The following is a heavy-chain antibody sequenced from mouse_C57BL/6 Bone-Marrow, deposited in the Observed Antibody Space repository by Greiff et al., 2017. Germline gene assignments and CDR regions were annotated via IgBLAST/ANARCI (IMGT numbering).Heavy chain of an antibody. CDR1: GFTFSSYA. J-gene: IGHJ4*01. CDR3: AREDYGSSLYAMDY. V-gene: IGHV5-4*01. CDR2: ISDGGSYT. D-gene: IGHD1-1*01. Sequence: DVKLQESGGGLVKPGGSLKLSCAASGFTFSSYAMSWVRQTPEKRLEWVATISDGGSYTYYPDNVKGRFTISRDNAKNNLYLQMSHLKSEDTAMYYCAREDYGSSLYAMDYWGQGTSVTVSS.